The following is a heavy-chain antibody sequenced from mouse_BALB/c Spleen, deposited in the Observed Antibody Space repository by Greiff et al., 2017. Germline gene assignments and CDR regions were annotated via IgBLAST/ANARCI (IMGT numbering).Heavy chain of an antibody. Sequence: EVNVVESGGGLVKPGGSLKLSCAASGFTFSSYAMSWVRQTPEKRLEWVASISSGGSTYYPDSVKGRFTISRDNARNILYLQMSSLRSEDTAMYYCARVYGNPAWFAYWGQGTLVTVSA. CDR3: ARVYGNPAWFAY. CDR2: ISSGGST. J-gene: IGHJ3*01. CDR1: GFTFSSYA. D-gene: IGHD2-1*01. V-gene: IGHV5-6-5*01.